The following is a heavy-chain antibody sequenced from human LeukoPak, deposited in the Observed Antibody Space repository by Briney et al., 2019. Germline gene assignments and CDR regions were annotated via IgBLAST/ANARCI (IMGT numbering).Heavy chain of an antibody. CDR3: ARLPNYDSSGYISSIAY. V-gene: IGHV1-46*01. CDR1: GYTFTGYW. Sequence: ASVKVSCKAFGYTFTGYWMHWVRQAPGQGPEWMGVISPSGGSTIYAQKFKGRVTLTRDMSTSTDYLELSSLRSEDTAVYYCARLPNYDSSGYISSIAYWGQGTLVTVSS. D-gene: IGHD3-22*01. J-gene: IGHJ4*02. CDR2: ISPSGGST.